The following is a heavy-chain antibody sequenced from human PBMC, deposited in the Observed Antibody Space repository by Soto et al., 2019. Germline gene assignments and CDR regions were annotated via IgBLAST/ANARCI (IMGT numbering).Heavy chain of an antibody. CDR3: ARRYCISSSCYLYGMAV. V-gene: IGHV1-69*05. J-gene: IGHJ6*02. D-gene: IGHD2-15*01. Sequence: QVQLVQSGAEVKKPGSSVKVSCKASGGTFSTYAISWVRQAPGQGLEWMGGIIPMFGTANYAQKFQGRVTXTXDESTSTAYMELSSLRSEDTAVFYCARRYCISSSCYLYGMAVWGQGTTVTVSS. CDR2: IIPMFGTA. CDR1: GGTFSTYA.